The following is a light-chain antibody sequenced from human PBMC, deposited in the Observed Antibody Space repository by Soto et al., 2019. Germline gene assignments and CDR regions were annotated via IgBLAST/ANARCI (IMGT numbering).Light chain of an antibody. J-gene: IGKJ2*01. CDR2: AAS. V-gene: IGKV1-39*01. CDR3: QQSHGIPYN. CDR1: PTISTY. Sequence: DIQMTQSPSSLSASVGDRITITCRASPTISTYLNWYQQKPGKAPKLLISAASRLQSGVPSRFTGSGSGTEFTLTISSLQPEDFATYYCQQSHGIPYNFGQGTKVEI.